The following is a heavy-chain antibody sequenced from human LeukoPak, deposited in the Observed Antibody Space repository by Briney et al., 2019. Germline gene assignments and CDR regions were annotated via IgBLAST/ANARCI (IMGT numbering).Heavy chain of an antibody. V-gene: IGHV3-43*02. CDR1: GFMFHDYA. J-gene: IGHJ4*02. D-gene: IGHD6-19*01. Sequence: GGSLRLSCAAPGFMFHDYAIHWVRQAPGKGLEWVSLISGDGGSTFYADSVKGRFTISRDNSKNSLYLQMNSLRSDDTALYYCARGSESSGWYDYWGQGTLVTVSS. CDR3: ARGSESSGWYDY. CDR2: ISGDGGST.